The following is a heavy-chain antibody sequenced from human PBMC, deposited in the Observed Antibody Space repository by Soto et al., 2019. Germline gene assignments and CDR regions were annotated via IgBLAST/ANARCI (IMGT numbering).Heavy chain of an antibody. V-gene: IGHV3-15*07. D-gene: IGHD3-22*01. J-gene: IGHJ4*02. CDR2: IKSKAGGGTA. Sequence: EEHLVESGGGLVKPGGSLRLSCAASGFSFSAAWMKWVRQAPGKGLEWVGRIKSKAGGGTADYAAPVKGRFTILRDDSKNTLYLQMNSLKTEDTGVYYCTRQGDYYERLDSWGQGTLVTVSS. CDR1: GFSFSAAW. CDR3: TRQGDYYERLDS.